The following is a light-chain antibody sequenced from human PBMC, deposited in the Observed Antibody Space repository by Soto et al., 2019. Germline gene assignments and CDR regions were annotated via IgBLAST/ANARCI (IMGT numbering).Light chain of an antibody. Sequence: QSVLTQPASVSGSPGQSITISCTGTSSDVGGYNYVSWYQQHPGKAPKIMNYDVSARPSGVSNRFSGSKSGNTASLTISWLQAEDEADYYCSSYTSGGTLVFGTGTKVTVL. V-gene: IGLV2-14*01. CDR1: SSDVGGYNY. J-gene: IGLJ1*01. CDR3: SSYTSGGTLV. CDR2: DVS.